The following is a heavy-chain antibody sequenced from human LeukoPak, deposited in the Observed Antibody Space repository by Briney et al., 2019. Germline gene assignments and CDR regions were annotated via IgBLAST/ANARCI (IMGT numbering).Heavy chain of an antibody. Sequence: SETLSLTCTVSGGSISSYYWSWIRQPPGKGLEWIGYIYYSGSTNYNPSLKSRVTISVDTSKNQFSLKLSSVTAVDTAVYYCARVAYCSGGSCYPRENYFDYWGQGTLVTVSS. CDR2: IYYSGST. V-gene: IGHV4-59*01. CDR3: ARVAYCSGGSCYPRENYFDY. J-gene: IGHJ4*02. CDR1: GGSISSYY. D-gene: IGHD2-15*01.